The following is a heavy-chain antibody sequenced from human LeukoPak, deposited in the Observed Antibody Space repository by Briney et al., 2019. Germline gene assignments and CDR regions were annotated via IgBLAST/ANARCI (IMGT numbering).Heavy chain of an antibody. CDR3: ARGRYSSGWYVAFDI. CDR1: GYTFTSYY. D-gene: IGHD6-19*01. Sequence: GASVKVSCKASGYTFTSYYMHWVRQAPGQGLEWMGIINPSGGSTGYAQKFQGRVTITRNTSISTAYMELSSLRSEDTAVYYCARGRYSSGWYVAFDIWGQGTMVTVSS. J-gene: IGHJ3*02. V-gene: IGHV1-46*01. CDR2: INPSGGST.